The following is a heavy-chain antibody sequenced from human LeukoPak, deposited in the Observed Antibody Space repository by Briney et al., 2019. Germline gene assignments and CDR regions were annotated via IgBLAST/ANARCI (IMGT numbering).Heavy chain of an antibody. V-gene: IGHV1-8*02. CDR3: ARGGEPSAILRFLEWLVYYFDY. J-gene: IGHJ4*02. Sequence: AASVKVSCKASGYTFTGYYMHWVRQAPGQGLEWMGWMNPNSGNTGYAQKFQGRVTMTRNTSISTAYMELSSLRSEDTAVYYCARGGEPSAILRFLEWLVYYFDYWGQGTLVTVSS. D-gene: IGHD3-3*01. CDR1: GYTFTGYY. CDR2: MNPNSGNT.